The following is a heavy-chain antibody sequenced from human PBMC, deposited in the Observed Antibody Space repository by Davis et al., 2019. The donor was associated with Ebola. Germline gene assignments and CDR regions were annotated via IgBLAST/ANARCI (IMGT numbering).Heavy chain of an antibody. CDR1: GFTFSSYW. V-gene: IGHV3-74*01. D-gene: IGHD1-26*01. J-gene: IGHJ6*03. CDR2: INSDGSST. Sequence: GESLKISCAASGFTFSSYWMHWVRQAPGKGLVWVSRINSDGSSTSYADSVKGRFTISRDNSKNTLYLQMNSLRAEDTAVYYCAKVPNSSGSYFYYYYYMDVWGKGTTVTVSS. CDR3: AKVPNSSGSYFYYYYYMDV.